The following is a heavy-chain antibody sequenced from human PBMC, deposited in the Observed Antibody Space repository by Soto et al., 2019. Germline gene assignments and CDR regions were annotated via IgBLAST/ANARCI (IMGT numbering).Heavy chain of an antibody. D-gene: IGHD3-10*01. J-gene: IGHJ6*02. Sequence: VQLVESGGGLVQPGGSLRLSCVASGIPVSSNYMTWVRQAPGKGLEWVSVLHSGGDTYYANSVKGRFTISRHDSTNTVFLQMNSLTAEDTAVYYCARDGPYYYASRMDVWGQGTTGTVS. CDR3: ARDGPYYYASRMDV. CDR1: GIPVSSNY. V-gene: IGHV3-53*04. CDR2: LHSGGDT.